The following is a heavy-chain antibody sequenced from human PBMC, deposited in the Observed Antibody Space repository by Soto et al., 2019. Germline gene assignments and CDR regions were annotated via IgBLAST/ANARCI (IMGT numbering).Heavy chain of an antibody. J-gene: IGHJ6*03. V-gene: IGHV4-34*01. CDR1: GGSFSGYY. CDR2: INHSGST. D-gene: IGHD2-2*01. CDR3: ARGQVVPAPIRGHYYMDV. Sequence: PLEPLSLTCAVFGGSFSGYYWRWIRQPPGKGLEWIGEINHSGSTNYNPSLKSRVTISVDTSKNQFSLKLSSVTAADTAVYYCARGQVVPAPIRGHYYMDVWGKGTTVTVSS.